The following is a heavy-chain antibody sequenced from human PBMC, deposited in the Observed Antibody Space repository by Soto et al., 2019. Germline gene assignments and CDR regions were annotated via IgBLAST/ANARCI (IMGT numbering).Heavy chain of an antibody. Sequence: ASVKVSCKASGYTFTNYGISWVRQAPGQGLEWMGWINVYNGNTKYAQKVQGRVTMTTDTSTSTAYMELRSLRSDDTAMYYCARSSIEPRLFMYPFDYWGQGTLVTVSS. CDR3: ARSSIEPRLFMYPFDY. CDR2: INVYNGNT. D-gene: IGHD6-6*01. CDR1: GYTFTNYG. J-gene: IGHJ4*02. V-gene: IGHV1-18*01.